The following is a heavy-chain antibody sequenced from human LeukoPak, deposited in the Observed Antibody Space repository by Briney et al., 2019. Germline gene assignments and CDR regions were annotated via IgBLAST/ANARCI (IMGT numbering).Heavy chain of an antibody. J-gene: IGHJ4*02. CDR2: INPSGGST. D-gene: IGHD4/OR15-4a*01. Sequence: ASVKVSRKASGYTFTSYYMHWVRQAPGQGLEWMGIINPSGGSTSYAQKFQGRATMTRDMSTSTVYMELSSLRSEDTAVYYCARGGYMVPFDYWGQGTLVTVSS. V-gene: IGHV1-46*01. CDR1: GYTFTSYY. CDR3: ARGGYMVPFDY.